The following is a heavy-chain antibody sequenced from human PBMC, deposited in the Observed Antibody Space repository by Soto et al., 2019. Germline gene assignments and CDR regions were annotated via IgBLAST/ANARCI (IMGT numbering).Heavy chain of an antibody. Sequence: SETLSLTCTVSGGSISSYYWSWIRQPPGKGLEWIGYTYYSGSTNYNPSLKSRVTISVDTSKNQFSLKLSSVTAADTAVYYCARDQGDYYDSSGYSYFDYWGQGTLVTVSS. CDR2: TYYSGST. D-gene: IGHD3-22*01. V-gene: IGHV4-59*12. CDR3: ARDQGDYYDSSGYSYFDY. CDR1: GGSISSYY. J-gene: IGHJ4*02.